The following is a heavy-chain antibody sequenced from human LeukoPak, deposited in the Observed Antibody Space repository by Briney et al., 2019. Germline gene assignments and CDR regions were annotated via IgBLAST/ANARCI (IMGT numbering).Heavy chain of an antibody. V-gene: IGHV3-30*02. CDR2: IRYDGSNK. J-gene: IGHJ4*02. D-gene: IGHD3-3*01. CDR3: AKEHDFWSGYYVH. Sequence: GGSLRLSCAASGFTFSSCGMHWVRQAPGKGLEWVAFIRYDGSNKYYADSVKGRFTISRDNSKNTLYLQMNSLRAEDTAVYYCAKEHDFWSGYYVHWGQGTLVTVSS. CDR1: GFTFSSCG.